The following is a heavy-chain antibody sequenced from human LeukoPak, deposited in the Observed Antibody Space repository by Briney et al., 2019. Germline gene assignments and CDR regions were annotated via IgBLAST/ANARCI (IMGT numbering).Heavy chain of an antibody. D-gene: IGHD6-6*01. J-gene: IGHJ4*02. V-gene: IGHV1-69*13. CDR2: IIPIFGTA. CDR1: VGTFSSYA. Sequence: SVKVSCKASVGTFSSYAISWVRQAPGQGLEWMGGIIPIFGTANYAQKFQGRVTITADESTSTAYMELSSLRSEDTAVYYCARSPSSSSGNFDYWGQGTLVTVSS. CDR3: ARSPSSSSGNFDY.